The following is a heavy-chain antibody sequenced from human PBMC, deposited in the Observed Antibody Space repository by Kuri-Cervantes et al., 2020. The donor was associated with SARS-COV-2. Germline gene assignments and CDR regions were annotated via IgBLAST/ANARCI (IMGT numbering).Heavy chain of an antibody. J-gene: IGHJ4*02. CDR3: ARGRVGVQDF. D-gene: IGHD2-21*01. V-gene: IGHV3-30*03. CDR1: GFTFSSYG. CDR2: ISYDGSNK. Sequence: GGSLRLSCAASGFTFSSYGMHWVRQAPGKGLEWVAVISYDGSNKYYAESVKGRFTISRDNSKNTLYLQMNNMRREDTAVYFCARGRVGVQDFWGQGTLVTVSS.